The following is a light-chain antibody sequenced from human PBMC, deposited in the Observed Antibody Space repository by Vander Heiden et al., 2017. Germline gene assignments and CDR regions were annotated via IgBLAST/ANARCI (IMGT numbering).Light chain of an antibody. CDR3: QQYNNWWT. V-gene: IGKV3-15*01. CDR1: QSVSSN. CDR2: GAS. Sequence: EIVMTQSPATLSVSPGERATLSCRASQSVSSNLAWYQQKPGQAPRLLIYGASTRATGIPASFSGSGSGTEFTITISSLQSEDFAVYYWQQYNNWWTFGQGTKVEIK. J-gene: IGKJ1*01.